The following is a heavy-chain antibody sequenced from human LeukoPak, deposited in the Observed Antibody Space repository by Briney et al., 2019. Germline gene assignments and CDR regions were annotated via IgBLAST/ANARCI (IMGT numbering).Heavy chain of an antibody. CDR1: GFTFSSYA. D-gene: IGHD2-2*01. CDR3: ARDRSSSTNDY. Sequence: GGSLRLSCAASGFTFSSYAMSWVRQAPGKGLEWVSAISGSGGSTYYADSVKGRFTISRDNAKNSLYLQMNSLRAEDTAVYYCARDRSSSTNDYWGQGTLVTVSS. J-gene: IGHJ4*02. V-gene: IGHV3-23*01. CDR2: ISGSGGST.